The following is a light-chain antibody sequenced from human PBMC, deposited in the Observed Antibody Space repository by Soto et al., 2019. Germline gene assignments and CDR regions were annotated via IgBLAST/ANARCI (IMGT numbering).Light chain of an antibody. CDR1: LRVSNF. V-gene: IGKV3-11*01. J-gene: IGKJ1*01. CDR2: DAS. CDR3: QQRSKWPWK. Sequence: EIVWTQSPATLSLSPGERATLSCRASLRVSNFLAWYQQKPGQAPRLLISDASNRATGIPGRFSGSGSGTDFSQSSSSLEPEDFAVYCCQQRSKWPWKVGKGTKVAIK.